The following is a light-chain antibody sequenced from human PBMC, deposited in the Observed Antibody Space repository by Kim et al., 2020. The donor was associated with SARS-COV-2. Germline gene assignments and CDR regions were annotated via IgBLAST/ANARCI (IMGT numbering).Light chain of an antibody. CDR1: SSNSGAGYD. V-gene: IGLV1-40*01. CDR2: GNS. CDR3: QSYDSSPSWV. J-gene: IGLJ3*02. Sequence: GQRVTISCTGSSSNSGAGYDVNWYQQLPGTAPKLLIYGNSNRPSGVPDRFSGSKSGTSASLAITGLQAEDEADDYCQSYDSSPSWVFGGGTKLT.